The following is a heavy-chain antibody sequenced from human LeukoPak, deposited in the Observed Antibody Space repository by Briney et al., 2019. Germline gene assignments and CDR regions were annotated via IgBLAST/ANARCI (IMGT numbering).Heavy chain of an antibody. CDR2: IYYSGST. V-gene: IGHV4-31*03. CDR1: GGSISSGGYY. Sequence: PSETLSLTCTVSGGSISSGGYYWSWIRQHPGKGLEWIGYIYYSGSTYYNPSLKSRVTISVDTSKNQFSLKLSSVTAADTAVYYCARHERGHTIFGVVIWFDPWGQGTLVTVSS. J-gene: IGHJ5*02. D-gene: IGHD3-3*01. CDR3: ARHERGHTIFGVVIWFDP.